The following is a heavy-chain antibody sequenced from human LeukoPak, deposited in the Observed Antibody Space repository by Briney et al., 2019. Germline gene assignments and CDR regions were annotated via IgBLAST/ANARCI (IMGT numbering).Heavy chain of an antibody. Sequence: PSETLSLTCTISGGSISSGDYYWTWIRQHPGKGLEWIGYIYNSGTTYYNPSLESRVTISGDTSKNQFSLELSSVTAADTAVYYCARTAGWSYGFDYWGQGTLVTVSS. D-gene: IGHD3-16*01. V-gene: IGHV4-31*03. J-gene: IGHJ4*02. CDR1: GGSISSGDYY. CDR3: ARTAGWSYGFDY. CDR2: IYNSGTT.